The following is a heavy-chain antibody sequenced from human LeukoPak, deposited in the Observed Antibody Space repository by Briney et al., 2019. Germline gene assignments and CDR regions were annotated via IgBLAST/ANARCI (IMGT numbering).Heavy chain of an antibody. D-gene: IGHD5-24*01. CDR1: GGSISSYY. CDR3: ARDGQRWSLDY. Sequence: AETLSLTCTVSGGSISSYYWSWIRQPPGKGLEWIGYIYYSGSTNSNPSLKSRVTISVDTSKNQFSLRLTSVTAVDTAVYYCARDGQRWSLDYWGQGTLVTVSS. J-gene: IGHJ4*02. CDR2: IYYSGST. V-gene: IGHV4-59*01.